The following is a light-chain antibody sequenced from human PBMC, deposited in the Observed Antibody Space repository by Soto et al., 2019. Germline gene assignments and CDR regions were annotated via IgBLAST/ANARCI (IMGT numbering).Light chain of an antibody. CDR1: SGHSRYV. CDR2: LNSDGSH. J-gene: IGLJ2*01. CDR3: QTWDSGLVV. Sequence: QLVLTQSPSASASLGASVKLTCTLSSGHSRYVIAWHQQQPEKGPRYLMKLNSDGSHNKGDGISDRFSGSSSGAERYLTISSLKFADGADYYCQTWDSGLVVFGGGTQLTVL. V-gene: IGLV4-69*01.